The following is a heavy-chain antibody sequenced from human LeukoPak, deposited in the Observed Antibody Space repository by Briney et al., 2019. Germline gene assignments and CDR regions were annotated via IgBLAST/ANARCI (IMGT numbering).Heavy chain of an antibody. D-gene: IGHD1-26*01. CDR2: IRSKAYGGTT. CDR3: TRGPRSGSYYVPFDY. Sequence: GGSLRLSCTASGFTFGDYAMSWFRQAPGKGLEWVGFIRSKAYGGTTEYAASVKGRFTNSRDDSKSIAYLQMNSLKTEDTAVYYCTRGPRSGSYYVPFDYWGQGTLVTVSS. V-gene: IGHV3-49*03. J-gene: IGHJ4*02. CDR1: GFTFGDYA.